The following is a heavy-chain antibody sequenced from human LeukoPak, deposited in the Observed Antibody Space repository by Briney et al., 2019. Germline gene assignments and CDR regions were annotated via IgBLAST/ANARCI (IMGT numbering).Heavy chain of an antibody. CDR2: ISSGSGYI. Sequence: GGSLRLSCAASGFTFSDYYMTWIRQAPGKGLEWVSYISSGSGYINYAASVKGRFTISRDNAKTSLYLQMDSLRAEDTAVYYCAAWVAGGRDYWGQGTLVTVSS. CDR1: GFTFSDYY. V-gene: IGHV3-11*03. CDR3: AAWVAGGRDY. J-gene: IGHJ4*02. D-gene: IGHD6-13*01.